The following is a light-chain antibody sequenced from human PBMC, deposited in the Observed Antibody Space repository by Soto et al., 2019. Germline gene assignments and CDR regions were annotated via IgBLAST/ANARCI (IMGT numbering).Light chain of an antibody. V-gene: IGLV2-14*03. J-gene: IGLJ1*01. CDR3: ISYTSGNFYV. Sequence: QSVLTQPASVSGSPGQSITLSCNGTNSDVGAYNYVSWYQQHPGKAPKLVVYGVSNRPSGVSNRFSGSKSGNTASLTISGVQAEDEVDYYCISYTSGNFYVFGTGTKVTVL. CDR1: NSDVGAYNY. CDR2: GVS.